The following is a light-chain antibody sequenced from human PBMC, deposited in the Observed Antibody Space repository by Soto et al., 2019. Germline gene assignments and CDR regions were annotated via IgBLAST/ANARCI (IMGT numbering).Light chain of an antibody. J-gene: IGKJ1*01. CDR2: GAS. CDR3: QQYGSSGT. CDR1: QSVSNNY. Sequence: EIVLTQSPGTLSLSPGERATLSCRASQSVSNNYLAWYQQKPGQDPRLLIYGASNRATGIPDRFSGSGSGTDFTLTISRLEPEDFAVYYCQQYGSSGTVGQGTKVDIK. V-gene: IGKV3-20*01.